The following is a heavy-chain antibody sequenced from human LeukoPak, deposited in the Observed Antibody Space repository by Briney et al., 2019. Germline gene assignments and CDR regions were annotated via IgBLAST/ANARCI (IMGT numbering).Heavy chain of an antibody. V-gene: IGHV4-39*01. D-gene: IGHD4-17*01. J-gene: IGHJ4*02. CDR1: GGSISSYY. CDR2: IYYSGST. Sequence: PSETLSLTCTGSGGSISSYYWGWIRQPPGKGLEWIGSIYYSGSTYYNPSLKSRVTISVDTSKNQFSLKLSSVTAADTAVYYCARTPDYGDYDAYYFDYWGQGTLVTVSS. CDR3: ARTPDYGDYDAYYFDY.